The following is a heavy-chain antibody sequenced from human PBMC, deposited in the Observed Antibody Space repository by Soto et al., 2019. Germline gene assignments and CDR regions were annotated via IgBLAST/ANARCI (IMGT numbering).Heavy chain of an antibody. Sequence: GASVKVSCKASGYTFSTYAMHWVRQAPGQSLEWMGWMNGGTGQTRYSQRFQDRVTITRDTSAKTTYMDLTSLRSEDTAVYYCARGKGMEENYYYYGMDIWGQGTTVTVSS. J-gene: IGHJ6*02. V-gene: IGHV1-3*01. CDR2: MNGGTGQT. CDR1: GYTFSTYA. D-gene: IGHD1-1*01. CDR3: ARGKGMEENYYYYGMDI.